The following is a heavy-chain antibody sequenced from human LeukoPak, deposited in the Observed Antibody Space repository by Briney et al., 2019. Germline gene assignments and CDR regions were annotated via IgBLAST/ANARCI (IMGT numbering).Heavy chain of an antibody. CDR1: GFTFSDYW. D-gene: IGHD2-15*01. CDR3: VRYCSHISCQPYGMDV. J-gene: IGHJ6*02. V-gene: IGHV3-74*01. CDR2: VNSDETTT. Sequence: PGGSLRLSCAASGFTFSDYWMHWVRQAPGKGLVWVSHVNSDETTTNYADSVKGRFTISRDNAKNTLFLQMNSLRAEDTAVYYCVRYCSHISCQPYGMDVWGQGTTVTVSS.